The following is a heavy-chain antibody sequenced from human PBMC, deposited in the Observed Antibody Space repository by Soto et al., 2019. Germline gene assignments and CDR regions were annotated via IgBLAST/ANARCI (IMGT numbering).Heavy chain of an antibody. J-gene: IGHJ4*02. Sequence: GPSVKVSCKASGGTFSSYTISWVRQAPGQGLEWMGRITPILGIANYAQKFQGRVTITADKSTSTAYMELSSLRSEDTAVYYCAREEYYYGSGAFFDYWGQGTLVTVSS. V-gene: IGHV1-69*04. D-gene: IGHD3-10*01. CDR3: AREEYYYGSGAFFDY. CDR1: GGTFSSYT. CDR2: ITPILGIA.